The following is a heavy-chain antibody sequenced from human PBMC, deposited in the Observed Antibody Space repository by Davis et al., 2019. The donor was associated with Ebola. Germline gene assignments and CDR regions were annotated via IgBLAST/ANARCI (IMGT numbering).Heavy chain of an antibody. CDR2: ISAYNGNT. CDR3: AREAGATTRIYDS. D-gene: IGHD1-26*01. Sequence: ASVKVSCKASSYTFTSYGIGWVRQAPGQGLEWMGWISAYNGNTNYAQKLQGRVTMTTDTTRSTAYMELRSLRSDDTAVYYWAREAGATTRIYDSWGQGTLVTVSS. J-gene: IGHJ5*01. CDR1: SYTFTSYG. V-gene: IGHV1-18*01.